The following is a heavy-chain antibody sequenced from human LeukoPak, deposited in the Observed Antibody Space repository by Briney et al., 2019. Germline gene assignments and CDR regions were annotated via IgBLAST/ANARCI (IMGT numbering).Heavy chain of an antibody. CDR3: ATDTATEPRHN. CDR2: IRSKTDGGTT. CDR1: GLTFSNAW. Sequence: PGGSLRLSCVASGLTFSNAWMTWVRQAPGKGLEWVGLIRSKTDGGTTDYAAPLKDRFTILSDDSKSTLFLQMNSLKADDTAVYYCATDTATEPRHNWGQGTTVTVSS. D-gene: IGHD2-21*02. J-gene: IGHJ3*02. V-gene: IGHV3-15*01.